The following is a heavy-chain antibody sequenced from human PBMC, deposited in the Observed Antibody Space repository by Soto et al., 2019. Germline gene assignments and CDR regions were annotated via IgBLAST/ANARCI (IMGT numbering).Heavy chain of an antibody. CDR3: AASVVAAPAISYYFDY. D-gene: IGHD2-15*01. Sequence: GGSLRLSCAASGFTFSSYAMSWVRQAPGKGLEWVSAISGSGGSTYYADSVKGRFTISRDNSKNTLYLQMNSLRAEDTAVYYCAASVVAAPAISYYFDYWGQGTMVTVSS. CDR2: ISGSGGST. V-gene: IGHV3-23*01. CDR1: GFTFSSYA. J-gene: IGHJ4*03.